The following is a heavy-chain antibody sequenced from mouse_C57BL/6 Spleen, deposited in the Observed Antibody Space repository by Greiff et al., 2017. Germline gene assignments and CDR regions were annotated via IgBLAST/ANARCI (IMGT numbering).Heavy chain of an antibody. D-gene: IGHD2-3*01. CDR1: GFNIKDDY. CDR3: TTRGDGSFAY. CDR2: IDPENGDT. V-gene: IGHV14-4*01. J-gene: IGHJ3*01. Sequence: VHVKQSGAELVRPGASVKLSCTASGFNIKDDYMHWVEQRPEQGLEWIGWIDPENGDTEYASKFQGKATITADTSSNTAYLQLSSLTSEDTAVYYCTTRGDGSFAYWGQGTLVTVSA.